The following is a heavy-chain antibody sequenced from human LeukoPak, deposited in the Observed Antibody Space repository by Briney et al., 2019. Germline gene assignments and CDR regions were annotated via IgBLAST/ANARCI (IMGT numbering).Heavy chain of an antibody. CDR3: ARGLGYYGSGSYYRN. V-gene: IGHV4-34*01. CDR1: GGSLSGYY. CDR2: INHSGST. Sequence: PETLSLTCAVYGGSLSGYYWSWIRQPPGKGLEWNGEINHSGSTNYNPSLKSQVTISGNTSKNQFSLKLRALTVGATAGYYCARGLGYYGSGSYYRNWGQGTLVTVSS. D-gene: IGHD3-10*01. J-gene: IGHJ4*02.